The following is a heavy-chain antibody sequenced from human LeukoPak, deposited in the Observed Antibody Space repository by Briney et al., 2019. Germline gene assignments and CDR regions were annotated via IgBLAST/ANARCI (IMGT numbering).Heavy chain of an antibody. CDR3: ARALYSSSPDY. Sequence: GGSLRLSCAASGFTFSTYSMNWVRQAPGRGLEWVSYISSISSTIYYADSVKGRFTISRDNAKNSLYLQMNSLRAEDTAVYYCARALYSSSPDYWGQGTLVTVSS. CDR1: GFTFSTYS. D-gene: IGHD6-6*01. V-gene: IGHV3-48*04. CDR2: ISSISSTI. J-gene: IGHJ4*02.